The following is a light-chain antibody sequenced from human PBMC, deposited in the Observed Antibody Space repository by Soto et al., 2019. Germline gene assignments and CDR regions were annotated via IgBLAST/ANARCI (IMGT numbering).Light chain of an antibody. Sequence: DIQMTQSPSPLSASVGDRVTITCRASQPINRWLAWYQQKPGKAPKILIYAASSLHTGVPLRFSGSGSGTDFSLTISSLQPEDCATYYCKQSKSFPLTFGGGTKVDIK. CDR2: AAS. V-gene: IGKV1-12*01. CDR1: QPINRW. J-gene: IGKJ4*01. CDR3: KQSKSFPLT.